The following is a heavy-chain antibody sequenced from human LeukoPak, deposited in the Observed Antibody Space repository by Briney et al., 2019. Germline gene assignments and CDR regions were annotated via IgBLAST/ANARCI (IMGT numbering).Heavy chain of an antibody. CDR3: ARGFNRDYYFDY. V-gene: IGHV4-4*07. Sequence: SETLSLTCTVSGGSISSYYWSWIRQPAGKGLEWIGRMYTSGSTNCNPSLKSRVTISVDTSKNQFSLKLSSVTAADTAVYYCARGFNRDYYFDYWGQGTLVTVSS. D-gene: IGHD1-14*01. CDR2: MYTSGST. J-gene: IGHJ4*02. CDR1: GGSISSYY.